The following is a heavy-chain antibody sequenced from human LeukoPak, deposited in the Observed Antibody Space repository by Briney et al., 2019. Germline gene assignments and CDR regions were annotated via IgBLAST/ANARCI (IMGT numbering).Heavy chain of an antibody. CDR2: ISAYSGNT. V-gene: IGHV1-18*01. J-gene: IGHJ4*02. CDR3: ARDRGIVGAKPIFDN. Sequence: SVEVSCKTSGYTFTSYNIKWVRQAPGQRLEWMGWISAYSGNTNYAQKLQGRVTMTTDTSTNTAYMDLRGLISDDTAVYYCARDRGIVGAKPIFDNWGQGTLVTVSS. D-gene: IGHD1-26*01. CDR1: GYTFTSYN.